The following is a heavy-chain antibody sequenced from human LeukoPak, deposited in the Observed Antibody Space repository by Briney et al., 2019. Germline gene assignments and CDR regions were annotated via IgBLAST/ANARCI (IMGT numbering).Heavy chain of an antibody. Sequence: PSETLSLTCAVYGGSFSGYYWSWIRQPPGKGLEWIGEINHSGSTNYNPSLKSRVTISVGTSKSQFSLKLSSVTAADTAVYYCARYGPDTVLAGDYVWGNYRYAYYFDDWGQGTLVTVSS. J-gene: IGHJ4*02. V-gene: IGHV4-34*01. CDR2: INHSGST. CDR3: ARYGPDTVLAGDYVWGNYRYAYYFDD. CDR1: GGSFSGYY. D-gene: IGHD3-16*02.